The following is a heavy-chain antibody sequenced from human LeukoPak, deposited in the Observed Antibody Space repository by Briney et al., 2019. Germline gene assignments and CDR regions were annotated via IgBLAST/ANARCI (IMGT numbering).Heavy chain of an antibody. V-gene: IGHV3-7*01. D-gene: IGHD3-22*01. Sequence: GGSLRLSCAASGFTFSSYWMSWVRQAPGKGLEWVANIKEDGAEKYYVDSVKGRFTISRDNAKNSLYLQINGLRAEDTAVYYCARGRFNYDSSGYSSFYYWGQGTLVTVSS. CDR1: GFTFSSYW. CDR3: ARGRFNYDSSGYSSFYY. J-gene: IGHJ4*02. CDR2: IKEDGAEK.